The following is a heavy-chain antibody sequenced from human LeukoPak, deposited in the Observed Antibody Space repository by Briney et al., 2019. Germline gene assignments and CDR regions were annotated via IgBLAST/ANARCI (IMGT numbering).Heavy chain of an antibody. Sequence: VKVSCKASGYTFTGYYMHWVRQAPGQGLEWMGWINPNSGGTNYAQKFQGRVTMTRDTSISTAYMELSRLRSDDTAVYYCARDGDSYYYDSSGYPGIDYWGQGALVTSPQ. V-gene: IGHV1-2*02. D-gene: IGHD3-22*01. J-gene: IGHJ4*02. CDR1: GYTFTGYY. CDR2: INPNSGGT. CDR3: ARDGDSYYYDSSGYPGIDY.